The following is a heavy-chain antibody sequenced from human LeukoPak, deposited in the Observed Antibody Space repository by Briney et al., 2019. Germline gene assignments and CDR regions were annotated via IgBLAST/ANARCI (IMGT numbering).Heavy chain of an antibody. CDR3: AKPSQEWDCSSTSCYPWVQDHDAFDI. D-gene: IGHD2-2*01. V-gene: IGHV3-30*02. J-gene: IGHJ3*02. CDR1: GFTFSSYG. Sequence: GGSLRLSCAASGFTFSSYGMHWVRQAPGKGLEWVAFIRYDGSNKYYADSVKGRFTISRDNSKNTLYLQMNSLRAEDTAVYYCAKPSQEWDCSSTSCYPWVQDHDAFDIWGQGTMVTVSS. CDR2: IRYDGSNK.